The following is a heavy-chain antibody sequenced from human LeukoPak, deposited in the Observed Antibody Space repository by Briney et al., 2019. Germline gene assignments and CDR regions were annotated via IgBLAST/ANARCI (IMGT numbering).Heavy chain of an antibody. Sequence: PGGSLRLSCSASGFTLTRYWMHWVRQAPGKGLVWVSRVNSDGTGRIYEAPVQGRITISRDNANSSVFLELNSLRAEDTATYYCARGELDHAFDIWGQGTMDTVSS. V-gene: IGHV3-74*01. CDR1: GFTLTRYW. D-gene: IGHD3-10*01. CDR3: ARGELDHAFDI. CDR2: VNSDGTGR. J-gene: IGHJ3*02.